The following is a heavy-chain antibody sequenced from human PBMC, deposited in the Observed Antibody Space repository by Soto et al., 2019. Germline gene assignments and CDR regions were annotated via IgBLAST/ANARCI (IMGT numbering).Heavy chain of an antibody. CDR1: GYSFTSYC. J-gene: IGHJ4*02. Sequence: GESLKISCDGSGYSFTSYCIGWVRQMPGKGLEWMGIIYPGDSDTRYSPSFQCQVAFSADKSISTAYLQWSGLKASDTAIYYCARRLSTGWFFDFWGQGTLVTVSS. V-gene: IGHV5-51*01. CDR2: IYPGDSDT. CDR3: ARRLSTGWFFDF. D-gene: IGHD6-19*01.